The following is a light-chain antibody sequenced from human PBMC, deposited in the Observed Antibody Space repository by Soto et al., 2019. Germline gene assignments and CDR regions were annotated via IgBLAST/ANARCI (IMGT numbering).Light chain of an antibody. Sequence: EIVLTQSPHTLSLSPGERATLSCRASQSVRSERLAWYQQQPGQAARLVIFDASSRATGIPDRFSGSGSGTDFTLTISRLEPEDFALYYCQQYGSSDPITFGQGTRLEI. J-gene: IGKJ5*01. V-gene: IGKV3-20*01. CDR3: QQYGSSDPIT. CDR2: DAS. CDR1: QSVRSER.